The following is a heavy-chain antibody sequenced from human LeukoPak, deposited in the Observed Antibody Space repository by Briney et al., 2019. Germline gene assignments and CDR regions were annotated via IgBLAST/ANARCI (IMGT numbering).Heavy chain of an antibody. CDR3: ARASTTVPNLLDN. J-gene: IGHJ4*02. V-gene: IGHV3-23*01. CDR1: GFTFNNYA. Sequence: GGSLRLSCAAFGFTFNNYAMTWVRQAPAKGLEWVSAISGTGDTTYYADSVKGRFTISRDNAKNTLYLQMNSLRAEDTAVYFCARASTTVPNLLDNWGQGTLVTVSS. CDR2: ISGTGDTT. D-gene: IGHD4-17*01.